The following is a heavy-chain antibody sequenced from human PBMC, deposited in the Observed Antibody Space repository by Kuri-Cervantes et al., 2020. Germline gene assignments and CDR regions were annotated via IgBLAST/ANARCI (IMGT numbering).Heavy chain of an antibody. CDR1: GYTFTGYY. V-gene: IGHV1-46*01. CDR3: AREPVWGSYRINAFDI. CDR2: INPSGGST. D-gene: IGHD3-16*02. Sequence: ASVKVSCKASGYTFTGYYMHWVRQAPGQGLEWMGIINPSGGSTSYAQKFQGRVTMTRDTSTSTVYMELSSLGSEDTAVYYCAREPVWGSYRINAFDIWGQGTMVTVSS. J-gene: IGHJ3*02.